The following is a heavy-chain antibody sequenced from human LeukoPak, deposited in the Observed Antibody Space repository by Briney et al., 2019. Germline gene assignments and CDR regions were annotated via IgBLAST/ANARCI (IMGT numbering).Heavy chain of an antibody. CDR3: ARDPYYYDSGSFAAFDI. J-gene: IGHJ3*02. Sequence: GGSLRLSCAASSFTFSSYWMTWVRQAPGKGLEWVANIKEDGSKTFYVDSVKGRFTISRDNAKNSSYLQMNSLRAEDTAVYYCARDPYYYDSGSFAAFDIWGQGTMVTVSS. D-gene: IGHD3-10*01. CDR1: SFTFSSYW. V-gene: IGHV3-7*01. CDR2: IKEDGSKT.